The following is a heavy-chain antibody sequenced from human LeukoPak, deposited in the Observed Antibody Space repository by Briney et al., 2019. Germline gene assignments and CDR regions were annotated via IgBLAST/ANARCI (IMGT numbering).Heavy chain of an antibody. V-gene: IGHV3-74*01. CDR2: MNSDGSAT. CDR1: GFSLSNYW. CDR3: EKGPHYLDS. J-gene: IGHJ4*02. Sequence: GVSLRLSCAASGFSLSNYWMHWVRQAPRKGLVWVTRMNSDGSATYYADSVQGRFTIPRDNAKNTLYLQKNSLRAEDTAMYFCEKGPHYLDSWGQGTLVTVSS.